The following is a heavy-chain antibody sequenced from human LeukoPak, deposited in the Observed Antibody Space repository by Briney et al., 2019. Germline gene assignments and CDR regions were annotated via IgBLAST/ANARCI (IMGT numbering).Heavy chain of an antibody. CDR3: ARVGRYYYDSSGYFGY. CDR2: ISAYNGNT. V-gene: IGHV1-18*01. CDR1: GYTFTSYG. Sequence: GASVKVSCTASGYTFTSYGISWVRQAPGQGLEWMGWISAYNGNTNYAQKLQGRVTMTTDTSTSTAYMELRSLRSDDTAVYYCARVGRYYYDSSGYFGYWGQGTLVTVSS. D-gene: IGHD3-22*01. J-gene: IGHJ4*02.